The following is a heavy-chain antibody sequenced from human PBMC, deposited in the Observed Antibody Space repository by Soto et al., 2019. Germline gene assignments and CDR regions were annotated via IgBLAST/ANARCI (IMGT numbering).Heavy chain of an antibody. D-gene: IGHD1-26*01. Sequence: SETLSLTCTVSGGSISSYYWSWIRQPAGKGLEWIGRIYTSGSTNYNPSLKSRVTTSVDTSKNQFSLKLSSVTAADTAVYYCARESRVDSGSYYYFDYWGQGTLVTVSS. V-gene: IGHV4-4*07. CDR3: ARESRVDSGSYYYFDY. CDR1: GGSISSYY. J-gene: IGHJ4*02. CDR2: IYTSGST.